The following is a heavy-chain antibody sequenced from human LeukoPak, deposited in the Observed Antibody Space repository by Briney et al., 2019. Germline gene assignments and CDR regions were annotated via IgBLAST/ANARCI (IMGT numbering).Heavy chain of an antibody. D-gene: IGHD4-17*01. Sequence: SETLSLTCTVSGGSISSYYWSWIRQPPGKGLEWIGYIYYSGSTNYNPSLKSRVTISVDTSKNQFSLKLSSVTAADTAVYYCARAIAVTTISWAVVDAFDIWGQGTMVTVFS. CDR1: GGSISSYY. J-gene: IGHJ3*02. V-gene: IGHV4-59*01. CDR2: IYYSGST. CDR3: ARAIAVTTISWAVVDAFDI.